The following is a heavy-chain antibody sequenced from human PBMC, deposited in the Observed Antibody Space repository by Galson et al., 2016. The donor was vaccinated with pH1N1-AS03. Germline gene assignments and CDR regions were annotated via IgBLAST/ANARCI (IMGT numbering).Heavy chain of an antibody. J-gene: IGHJ4*02. Sequence: SLRLSCAASGFTFSRYSVNWVRQAPGKGLEWISYIKGDSRYIYYEDSVRGRFTISRDNAKNSLFLQMNSLRVEDTVMYYCVRDFNWALDYWGQGTLVTVSS. V-gene: IGHV3-21*05. CDR1: GFTFSRYS. CDR3: VRDFNWALDY. CDR2: IKGDSRYI. D-gene: IGHD7-27*01.